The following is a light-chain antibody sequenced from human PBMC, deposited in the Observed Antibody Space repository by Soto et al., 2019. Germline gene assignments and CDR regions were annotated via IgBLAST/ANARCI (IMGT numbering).Light chain of an antibody. Sequence: DIQMTQSPSTLSASVGDRVTITCRASPSISRWLAWYQQKPGKAPKLLIYKASSLESGVPSRFSASGSGTEFTLTISSLQPDDFATYYCQHYNNYPWTFGQGTKVEIK. V-gene: IGKV1-5*03. CDR2: KAS. CDR1: PSISRW. J-gene: IGKJ1*01. CDR3: QHYNNYPWT.